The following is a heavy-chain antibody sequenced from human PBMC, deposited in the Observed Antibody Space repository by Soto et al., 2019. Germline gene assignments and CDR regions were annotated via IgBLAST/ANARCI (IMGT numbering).Heavy chain of an antibody. Sequence: PGGFLRLFCAASGFTFSNALMSWVRQAPGKGLEWVGRIKSKTDGGTTDYAAPVKGRFTISRDDSKNTLYLQMNSLKTEDTAVYYCTTDPFLSSAGMDVWGQGTTVTVS. CDR2: IKSKTDGGTT. CDR1: GFTFSNAL. CDR3: TTDPFLSSAGMDV. J-gene: IGHJ6*02. V-gene: IGHV3-15*01.